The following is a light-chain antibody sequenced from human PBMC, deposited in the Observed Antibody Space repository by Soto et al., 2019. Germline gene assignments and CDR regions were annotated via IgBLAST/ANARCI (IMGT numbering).Light chain of an antibody. Sequence: DIVLTQSPGTLSLSPGESATLSCRASQSVDSTYITWYQQKPGQAPRLLIYGTSGRATGIPDRFSGSGSGTDFTLTISSLEPEDFAVFYCQQRSIWPWTFGQGTKVDIK. CDR3: QQRSIWPWT. J-gene: IGKJ1*01. V-gene: IGKV3D-20*02. CDR1: QSVDSTY. CDR2: GTS.